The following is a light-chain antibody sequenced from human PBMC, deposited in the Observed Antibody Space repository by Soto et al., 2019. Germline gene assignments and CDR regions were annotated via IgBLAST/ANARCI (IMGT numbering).Light chain of an antibody. CDR3: AAWDDSLNGPNYV. J-gene: IGLJ1*01. CDR1: SSDVGGYNY. V-gene: IGLV2-8*01. CDR2: EVS. Sequence: QSALTQPPSASGSPGQSVTISCTGTSSDVGGYNYVSWYQQHPGKAPKLMIYEVSKRPSGVPDRFSGSKSGNTASLTVSGLQAEDEADYYCAAWDDSLNGPNYVFGTGTKVTVL.